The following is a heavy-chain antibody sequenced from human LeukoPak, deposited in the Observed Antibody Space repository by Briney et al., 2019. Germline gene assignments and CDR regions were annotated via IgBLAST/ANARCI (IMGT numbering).Heavy chain of an antibody. D-gene: IGHD3-22*01. V-gene: IGHV3-21*01. CDR1: GFTFSSYS. J-gene: IGHJ4*02. Sequence: GGSLRLSCAASGFTFSSYSMNWVRQAPGKGLEWVSSISSSSSYIYYADSVKGRFTISRDNAKNSLYLQMNSLRAEDTAVYYCARDLGRTWCYYDSSGYTLDSWGQGTLVTVSS. CDR3: ARDLGRTWCYYDSSGYTLDS. CDR2: ISSSSSYI.